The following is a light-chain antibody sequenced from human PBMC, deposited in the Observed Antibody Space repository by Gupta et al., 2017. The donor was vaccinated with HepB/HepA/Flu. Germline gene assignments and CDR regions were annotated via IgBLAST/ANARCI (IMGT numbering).Light chain of an antibody. CDR2: DVN. V-gene: IGLV2-14*03. CDR1: SSDVGGYNF. Sequence: SALTHPAPVSGSPGQSLTISCPGTSSDVGGYNFVSWYQQHPGKAPKLMIFDVNPRPARVADRFSGSKSGNTASLTISGRQAEDEADYYCVSDTSSNNRVFGGGTKLTVL. J-gene: IGLJ3*02. CDR3: VSDTSSNNRV.